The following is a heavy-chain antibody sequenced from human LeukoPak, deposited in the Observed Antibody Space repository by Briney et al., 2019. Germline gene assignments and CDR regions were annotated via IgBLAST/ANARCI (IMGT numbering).Heavy chain of an antibody. CDR2: ISAYNGNT. J-gene: IGHJ4*02. CDR3: ARGGWDYYDNSGYLT. Sequence: ASVKVSCKASGYTFTSYGISWVRQAPGQGLEWMGWISAYNGNTNYAQKLQGRATMTTDTSTSTAYMELRSLRSDDTAVYYCARGGWDYYDNSGYLTWGQGTLVTVSS. V-gene: IGHV1-18*01. CDR1: GYTFTSYG. D-gene: IGHD3-22*01.